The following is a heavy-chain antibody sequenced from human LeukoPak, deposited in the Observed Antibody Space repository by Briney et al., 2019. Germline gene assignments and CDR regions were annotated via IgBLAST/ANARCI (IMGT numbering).Heavy chain of an antibody. Sequence: GGSLRLSCAASGFTFSSYWMHWVRHTPGKGLVWVSRIKGDGSSTSYADSVKGRFTISRDNAKNMLYLQMNSLRAEDTAVYYCARDGYSFGHDFDYWGQGTLVTVSS. CDR2: IKGDGSST. J-gene: IGHJ4*02. CDR3: ARDGYSFGHDFDY. CDR1: GFTFSSYW. V-gene: IGHV3-74*01. D-gene: IGHD5-18*01.